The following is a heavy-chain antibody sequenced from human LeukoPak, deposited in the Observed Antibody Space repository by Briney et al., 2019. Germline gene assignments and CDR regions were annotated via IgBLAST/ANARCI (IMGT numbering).Heavy chain of an antibody. Sequence: GGSLRLSCAASGFTFSSYGMHWVRQAPGKGLEWVAVIWYDGSNKYYADSVKGRFTISRDNSKNTLYLQMNSLRAEDTAVYYCARGGEEMATTTGAYYWGQGTLVTVSS. V-gene: IGHV3-33*01. D-gene: IGHD5-24*01. CDR1: GFTFSSYG. CDR2: IWYDGSNK. CDR3: ARGGEEMATTTGAYY. J-gene: IGHJ4*02.